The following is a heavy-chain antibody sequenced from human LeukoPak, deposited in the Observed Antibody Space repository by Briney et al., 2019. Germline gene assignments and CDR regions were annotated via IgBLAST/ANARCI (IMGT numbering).Heavy chain of an antibody. J-gene: IGHJ4*02. CDR2: ISYDGSNK. V-gene: IGHV3-30*03. CDR1: GFTFSSYG. CDR3: ASAKDYEGDSDY. D-gene: IGHD4-17*01. Sequence: GGSLRLSCAASGFTFSSYGMHWVRQAPGKGLEWVAVISYDGSNKYYADSVKGRFTISRDNSKNTLYLQMNSLRAEDTAVYYCASAKDYEGDSDYWGQGTLVTVSS.